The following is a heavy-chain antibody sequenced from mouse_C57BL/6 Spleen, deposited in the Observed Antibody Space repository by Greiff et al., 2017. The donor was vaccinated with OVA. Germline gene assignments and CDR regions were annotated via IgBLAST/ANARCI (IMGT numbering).Heavy chain of an antibody. V-gene: IGHV2-2*01. Sequence: VQLVESGPGLVQPSQSLSITCTVSGFSLTSYGVHWVRQSPGKGLEWLGVIWSGGSTDYNAAFISRLSISKDNSKSQVFFKMNSLQADDTAIYYCARGEVYDYDEDAMDYWGQGTSVTVSS. CDR2: IWSGGST. CDR3: ARGEVYDYDEDAMDY. D-gene: IGHD2-4*01. CDR1: GFSLTSYG. J-gene: IGHJ4*01.